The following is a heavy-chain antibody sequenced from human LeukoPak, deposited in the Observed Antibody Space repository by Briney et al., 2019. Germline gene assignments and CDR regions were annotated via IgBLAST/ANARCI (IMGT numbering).Heavy chain of an antibody. Sequence: SETLSLTCTVSSVSISSSNSYWGWIRQPPGKGLEWIGSIYYSGNTYYNASLKSQVSISIDTSKNQFSLKLSSVTAADTAVYYCASDRSSWNPGAPYWGQGTLVTVSS. CDR3: ASDRSSWNPGAPY. CDR2: IYYSGNT. J-gene: IGHJ4*02. CDR1: SVSISSSNSY. D-gene: IGHD6-13*01. V-gene: IGHV4-39*01.